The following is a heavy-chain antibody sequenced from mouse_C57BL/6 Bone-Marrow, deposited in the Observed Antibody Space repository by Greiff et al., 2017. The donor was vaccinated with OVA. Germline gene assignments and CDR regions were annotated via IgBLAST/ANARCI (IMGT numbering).Heavy chain of an antibody. CDR2: SRNKANDYTT. CDR1: GFTFSDFY. Sequence: EVKVVESGGGLVQSGRSLRLSCATSGFTFSDFYMEWVRQAPGKGLEWIAASRNKANDYTTEYSASVKGRFIVSRDTSQSILYLQMNALRAEDTAIYYCARDDYYWYVDVWGTGTTVTVSS. CDR3: ARDDYYWYVDV. V-gene: IGHV7-1*01. J-gene: IGHJ1*03.